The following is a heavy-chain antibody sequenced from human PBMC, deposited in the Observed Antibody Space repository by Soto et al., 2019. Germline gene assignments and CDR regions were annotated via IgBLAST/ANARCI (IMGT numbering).Heavy chain of an antibody. J-gene: IGHJ4*02. CDR3: ARHYLSGFEIFDFWSGYPIHFDY. V-gene: IGHV4-39*01. D-gene: IGHD3-3*01. CDR2: IYYSGST. Sequence: SETLSLTCTVSGGSISSSSYYWGWIRQPPGKGLEWIGSIYYSGSTYYNPSLKSRVTISVDTSKNQFSLKLSSVTAADTAVYYCARHYLSGFEIFDFWSGYPIHFDYWGQGTLVTVSS. CDR1: GGSISSSSYY.